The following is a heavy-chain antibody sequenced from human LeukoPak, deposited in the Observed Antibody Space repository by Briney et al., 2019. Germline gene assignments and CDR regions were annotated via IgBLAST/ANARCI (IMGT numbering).Heavy chain of an antibody. D-gene: IGHD2-2*01. CDR3: AKFFPPARKRGDY. V-gene: IGHV3-30*02. CDR1: GFTFSSYG. Sequence: GGSLRLSCAASGFTFSSYGMHWVRQAPGKGLEWVAFIRYDGSNKYYADSVKGRFTISRDNSKNTLYLQMNSLRAEDTAVYYCAKFFPPARKRGDYWGQGTLVTVSS. CDR2: IRYDGSNK. J-gene: IGHJ4*02.